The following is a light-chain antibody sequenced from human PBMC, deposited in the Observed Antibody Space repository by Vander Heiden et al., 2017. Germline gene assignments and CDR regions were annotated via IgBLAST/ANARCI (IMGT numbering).Light chain of an antibody. CDR3: QSYDSSSNGV. CDR1: SGSIASNY. V-gene: IGLV6-57*01. J-gene: IGLJ3*02. Sequence: NFMLPQPHSVSESPGKTVTISCTRSSGSIASNYVQWYQQRPGSSPTTVIYEDNQRPSGVPDRFSDSIDSSSNSASLTISGLKTEDEADYYCQSYDSSSNGVFGGGTKLTVL. CDR2: EDN.